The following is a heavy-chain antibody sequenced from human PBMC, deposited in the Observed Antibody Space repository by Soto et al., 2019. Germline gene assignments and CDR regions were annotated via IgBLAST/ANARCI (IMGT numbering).Heavy chain of an antibody. CDR2: IYPGDSDT. CDR1: GYSFTSDW. J-gene: IGHJ4*02. CDR3: TRLQPAAEDNDLTFDI. D-gene: IGHD6-13*01. V-gene: IGHV5-51*01. Sequence: GESLKISCKGSGYSFTSDWIGWVRQMPGKGLELMGIIYPGDSDTRYSPSFQGQVTISADKSISTAYLQWSSLKASDTAMYYWTRLQPAAEDNDLTFDIWGQGTLGTVSS.